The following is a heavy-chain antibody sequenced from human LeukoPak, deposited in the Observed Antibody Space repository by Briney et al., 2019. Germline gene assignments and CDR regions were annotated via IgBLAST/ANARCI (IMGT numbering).Heavy chain of an antibody. CDR3: ARGQWLVGGGFDY. D-gene: IGHD6-19*01. CDR1: GFTVSSNY. J-gene: IGHJ4*02. CDR2: IYSGGST. V-gene: IGHV3-66*01. Sequence: PGGSLRLSCAASGFTVSSNYMSWVRQAPGKGLEWVSVIYSGGSTYYADSVKGRFTISRDNSKNTLYLQMNSLRAEDTAVYYCARGQWLVGGGFDYWGQGTLVTVSS.